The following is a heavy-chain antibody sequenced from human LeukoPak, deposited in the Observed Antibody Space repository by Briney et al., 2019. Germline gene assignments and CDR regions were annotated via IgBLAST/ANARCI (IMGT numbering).Heavy chain of an antibody. CDR1: GFTFSSYW. J-gene: IGHJ4*02. CDR3: ARDSAAHGGY. CDR2: IASDGSST. Sequence: GGSLRLSCAASGFTFSSYWMNWVRQAPGKGLVWVSRIASDGSSTTYADSVKGRFSISRDNAKNSLYLQMNSLRDEDTAVYYCARDSAAHGGYWGQGTPVIVSS. D-gene: IGHD6-25*01. V-gene: IGHV3-74*01.